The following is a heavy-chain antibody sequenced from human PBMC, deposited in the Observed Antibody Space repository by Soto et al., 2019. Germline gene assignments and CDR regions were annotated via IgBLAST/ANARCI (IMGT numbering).Heavy chain of an antibody. J-gene: IGHJ4*02. V-gene: IGHV3-23*01. CDR3: AKDTPVVMFLFDS. D-gene: IGHD2-15*01. CDR2: ITDTGVST. CDR1: GFTFFAYA. Sequence: GGSLRLSCTASGFTFFAYAMTWVRQAPGKGLEWVSSITDTGVSTYYADSVKGRFTISRDNSKNTLYLQMNSLRTDDSAVYYCAKDTPVVMFLFDSWGRGTLVTVSS.